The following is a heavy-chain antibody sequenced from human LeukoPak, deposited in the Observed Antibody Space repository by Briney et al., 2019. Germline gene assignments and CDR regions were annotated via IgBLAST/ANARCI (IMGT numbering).Heavy chain of an antibody. CDR3: AKAPGYSSGSSFFNY. CDR1: GFTFSTYA. CDR2: INGNGGST. J-gene: IGHJ4*02. V-gene: IGHV3-23*01. D-gene: IGHD6-19*01. Sequence: GGSLRLSCAASGFTFSTYAMSWVRQAPGKGLEWVSAINGNGGSTYYADSVKGRFTISRDNPKNRLYLQMNSLRAEDTAVYYCAKAPGYSSGSSFFNYGGQEPLVTVS.